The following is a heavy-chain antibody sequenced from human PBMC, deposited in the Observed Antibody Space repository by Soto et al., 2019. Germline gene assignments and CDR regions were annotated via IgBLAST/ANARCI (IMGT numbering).Heavy chain of an antibody. CDR2: ISYDGSNK. D-gene: IGHD3-3*01. Sequence: QTGGSPRISSAASGVTFSSYAMHWVRQAPGKGLEWVAVISYDGSNKYYADSVKGRFTISRDNSKNTLYLQMNSLRAEDTAVYYCARVKKTRFLEFLYYSGEYPYYLDYWGQRTPVTGSS. CDR1: GVTFSSYA. V-gene: IGHV3-30-3*01. J-gene: IGHJ4*02. CDR3: ARVKKTRFLEFLYYSGEYPYYLDY.